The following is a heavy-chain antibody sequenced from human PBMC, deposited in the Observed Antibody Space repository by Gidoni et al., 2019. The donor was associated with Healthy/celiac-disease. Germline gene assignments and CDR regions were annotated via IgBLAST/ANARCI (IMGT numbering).Heavy chain of an antibody. CDR3: TTSSPTIFSSGWFDP. CDR1: GFTFSNAW. D-gene: IGHD3-3*01. Sequence: EVQLVESGGGLLKPGGSLRLSGAASGFTFSNAWMSWVRQAPGKGLEWVGRIKSKTDGGTTDYAAPVKGRFTISRDDSKNTLYLQMNSLKTEDTAVYYCTTSSPTIFSSGWFDPWGQGTLVTVSS. V-gene: IGHV3-15*01. CDR2: IKSKTDGGTT. J-gene: IGHJ5*02.